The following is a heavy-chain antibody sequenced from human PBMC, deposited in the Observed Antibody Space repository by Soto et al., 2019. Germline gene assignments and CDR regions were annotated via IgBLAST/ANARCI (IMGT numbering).Heavy chain of an antibody. D-gene: IGHD2-8*01. CDR2: INNDGSIT. CDR1: GVTFSSYW. V-gene: IGHV3-74*01. CDR3: ARIMGT. J-gene: IGHJ3*01. Sequence: EVQLVESGGGLVQPGGSLRLSCAASGVTFSSYWMHWVRQAPGKGLVWVSRINNDGSITNYADSVKGRFTSSRDNAKNTLHLQMNSLRVEDTAVYYCARIMGTWGQGTMVTVSS.